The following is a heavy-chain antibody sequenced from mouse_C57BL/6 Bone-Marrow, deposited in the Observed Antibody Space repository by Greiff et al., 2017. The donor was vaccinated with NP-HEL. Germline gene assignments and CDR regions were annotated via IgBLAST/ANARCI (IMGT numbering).Heavy chain of an antibody. V-gene: IGHV5-17*02. CDR3: VGDYYYALDY. CDR1: GFTFSNFG. Sequence: EVQGVESGGGLVQPGGSRKLSCAASGFTFSNFGMHWVRQAPEKGLEWVAYISAGSRAIYYADTVKGRFTISRDNPKNTLFLQMTSLRSEDTAMFYCVGDYYYALDYWGQGTSVTVSS. J-gene: IGHJ4*01. CDR2: ISAGSRAI.